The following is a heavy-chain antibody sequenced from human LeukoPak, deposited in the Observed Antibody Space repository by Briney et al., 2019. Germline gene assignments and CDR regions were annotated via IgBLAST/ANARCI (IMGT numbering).Heavy chain of an antibody. Sequence: GGSLRLSCAASGFTFRSYAMSWVRQAPGKGLEWVSAISGGGGSAYYADSVKGRFTISRDNSKNTLYLQMNSLRAEDTAVYYCGREYASSGYCDSWGQGTLVTVSS. J-gene: IGHJ4*02. V-gene: IGHV3-23*01. D-gene: IGHD3-22*01. CDR1: GFTFRSYA. CDR3: GREYASSGYCDS. CDR2: ISGGGGSA.